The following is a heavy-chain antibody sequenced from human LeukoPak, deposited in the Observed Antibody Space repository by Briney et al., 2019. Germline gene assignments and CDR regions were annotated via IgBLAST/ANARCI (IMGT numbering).Heavy chain of an antibody. D-gene: IGHD1-14*01. Sequence: SETLSLTCTVSGGSISSSSYYWGWIRQPPGKGLEWIGSIYYSGSTYYNPSLKSRVTISVDTSKNQFSLKLSSVTAADTAVYYCARHRYNVYYSDYWGQGTLVTVSS. CDR2: IYYSGST. CDR1: GGSISSSSYY. J-gene: IGHJ4*02. CDR3: ARHRYNVYYSDY. V-gene: IGHV4-39*01.